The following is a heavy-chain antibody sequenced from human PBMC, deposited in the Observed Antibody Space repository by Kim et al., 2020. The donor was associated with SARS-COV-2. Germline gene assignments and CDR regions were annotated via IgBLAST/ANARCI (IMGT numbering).Heavy chain of an antibody. J-gene: IGHJ5*02. CDR3: ARHHVGITMIVVVAARFDP. CDR2: IYYSGST. V-gene: IGHV4-39*01. Sequence: SETLSLTCTVSGGSISSSSYYWGWIRQPPGKGLEWIGSIYYSGSTYYNPSLKSRVTISVDTSKNQFSLKLSSVTAADTAVYCCARHHVGITMIVVVAARFDPWGQGTLVTVSS. CDR1: GGSISSSSYY. D-gene: IGHD3-22*01.